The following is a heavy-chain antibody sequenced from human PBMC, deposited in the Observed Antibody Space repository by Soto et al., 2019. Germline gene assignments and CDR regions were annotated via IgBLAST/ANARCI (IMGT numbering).Heavy chain of an antibody. J-gene: IGHJ4*02. D-gene: IGHD2-15*01. CDR1: GGSISSGGYS. V-gene: IGHV4-30-2*01. CDR2: IYHSGST. CDR3: ARVVVAAPSYYFDY. Sequence: QLQLQESGSGLVKPSQTLSLTCAVSGGSISSGGYSWSWIRQPPGKGLEWIGYIYHSGSTYYNPSLKSRVTISVDRSKNQFSLKLSSVTAADTAVYYCARVVVAAPSYYFDYWGQGTLVTVSS.